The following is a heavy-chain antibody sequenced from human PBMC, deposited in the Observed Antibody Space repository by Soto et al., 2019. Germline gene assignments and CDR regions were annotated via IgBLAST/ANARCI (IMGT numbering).Heavy chain of an antibody. J-gene: IGHJ4*02. CDR3: AREPIWFWELLPFDY. CDR1: GGSFSGYY. CDR2: INHSGST. Sequence: QVQLQQWGAGLLKPSETLSLTCAVYGGSFSGYYWSWIRQPPGTGLEWIGEINHSGSTNNNPSLKSRVTISVETSTNQFSLKLSSVPAADTAVYYCAREPIWFWELLPFDYWGQGTLVTVSS. D-gene: IGHD3-10*01. V-gene: IGHV4-34*01.